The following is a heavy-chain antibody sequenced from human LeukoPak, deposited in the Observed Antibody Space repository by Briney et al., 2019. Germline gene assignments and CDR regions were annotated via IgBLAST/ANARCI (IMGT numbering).Heavy chain of an antibody. D-gene: IGHD5-18*01. CDR1: GGSISSYY. J-gene: IGHJ6*03. CDR3: ARTTEGGYSYGYFYYYYMDV. Sequence: SETLPLTCTVSGGSISSYYWSWIRQPPGKGLEWIGYIYYSGSTNYKSSLKSRVTISVDTSKNQFSLKLSSVTAADTAVYYCARTTEGGYSYGYFYYYYMDVWGKGTTVTISS. CDR2: IYYSGST. V-gene: IGHV4-59*01.